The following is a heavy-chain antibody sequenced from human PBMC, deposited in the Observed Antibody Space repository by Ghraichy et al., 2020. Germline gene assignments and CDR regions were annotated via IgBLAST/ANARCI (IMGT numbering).Heavy chain of an antibody. D-gene: IGHD3-16*02. Sequence: SETLSLTCAVYGGSFSGYYWSWIRQPPGKGLEWIGEINHSGSTNYNPSLKSRVTISVDTSKNQFSLKLSSVTAADTAVYYCARGVVMITFGGVIALGWIDPWGLGTLVTVSS. J-gene: IGHJ5*02. CDR2: INHSGST. CDR3: ARGVVMITFGGVIALGWIDP. V-gene: IGHV4-34*01. CDR1: GGSFSGYY.